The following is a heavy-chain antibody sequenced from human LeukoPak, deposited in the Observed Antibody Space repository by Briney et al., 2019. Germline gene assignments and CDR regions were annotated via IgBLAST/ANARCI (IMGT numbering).Heavy chain of an antibody. J-gene: IGHJ4*02. CDR1: GFSFTNYA. CDR2: ISYDGSNK. CDR3: ARDREGSGSGWLFDY. D-gene: IGHD6-19*01. Sequence: GGSLRLSCSASGFSFTNYAINWVRQAPGRGLEWVAVISYDGSNKYYADSVKGRFTISRDNSKNTLYLQMNSLRAEDTAVYYCARDREGSGSGWLFDYWGQGTLVTVSS. V-gene: IGHV3-30-3*01.